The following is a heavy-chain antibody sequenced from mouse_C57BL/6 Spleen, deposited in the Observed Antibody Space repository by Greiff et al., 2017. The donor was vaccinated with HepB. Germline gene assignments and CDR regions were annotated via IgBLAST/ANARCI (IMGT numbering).Heavy chain of an antibody. CDR2: IRNKANNHAT. J-gene: IGHJ2*01. CDR3: TMNYDYDGGFDY. D-gene: IGHD2-4*01. Sequence: EVQRVESGGGLVQPGGSMKLSCAASGFTFSDAWMDWVRQSPEKGLEWVAEIRNKANNHATYYAESVKGRFTISRDDSKSSVYLQMNSLRAEDTGIYYCTMNYDYDGGFDYWGQGTTLTVSS. CDR1: GFTFSDAW. V-gene: IGHV6-6*01.